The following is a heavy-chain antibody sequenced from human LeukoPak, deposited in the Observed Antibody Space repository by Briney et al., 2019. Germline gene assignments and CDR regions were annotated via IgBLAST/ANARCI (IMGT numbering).Heavy chain of an antibody. V-gene: IGHV3-23*01. CDR2: ISGSGGST. D-gene: IGHD6-19*01. J-gene: IGHJ4*02. CDR1: GFTFSSYA. Sequence: GGSLRLSCAASGFTFSSYAMSWVRPAPGKGLEWVSAISGSGGSTYYADSVKGRFTISRDNSKNTLYLQMNSLRAEDTAVYYCAKTTAGNSSGRYPGWPVDYWGQGTLVTVSS. CDR3: AKTTAGNSSGRYPGWPVDY.